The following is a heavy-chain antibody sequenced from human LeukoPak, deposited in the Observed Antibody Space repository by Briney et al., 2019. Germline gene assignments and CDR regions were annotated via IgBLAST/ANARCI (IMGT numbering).Heavy chain of an antibody. V-gene: IGHV3-23*01. CDR2: ISGSGGTT. J-gene: IGHJ4*02. CDR1: GFTFINYA. CDR3: AKRRTSGWSRAALEY. Sequence: GGSPRLSCAASGFTFINYAMTWVRQAPGKGLEWVSDISGSGGTTYYADSVKGRFTVSRDNSKNTLYLQINSLRVGDTAVYYCAKRRTSGWSRAALEYWGPGTLVTVSS. D-gene: IGHD6-19*01.